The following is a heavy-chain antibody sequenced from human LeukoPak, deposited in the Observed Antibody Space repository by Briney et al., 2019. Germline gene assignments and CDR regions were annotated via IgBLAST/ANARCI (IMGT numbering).Heavy chain of an antibody. Sequence: GGSLRLSCAASGFTFSSYWMSWVRQAPGKGLEWVANIKQVGSEKYYVDSVKGRFTISRDNAKNSLYLQMNSLRAEDTAVYYCARDSNLGYCIDPLCYSGRYWGQGTLVTVSS. D-gene: IGHD2-8*01. CDR1: GFTFSSYW. V-gene: IGHV3-7*01. CDR2: IKQVGSEK. CDR3: ARDSNLGYCIDPLCYSGRY. J-gene: IGHJ4*02.